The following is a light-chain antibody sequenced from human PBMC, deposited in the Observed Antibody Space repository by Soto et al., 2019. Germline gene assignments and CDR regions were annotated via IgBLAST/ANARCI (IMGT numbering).Light chain of an antibody. V-gene: IGKV1-39*01. J-gene: IGKJ4*01. CDR3: QQSISAPLT. CDR1: QSVTIY. CDR2: AAS. Sequence: IPMTQAPSSLSASVGDRVTITCRASQSVTIYLNWYQQKPGTAPKLLIYAASSLQSGVPSRFSGSGSGTDFTLTISSLQPEDSASYFCQQSISAPLTFGGGTKVEIK.